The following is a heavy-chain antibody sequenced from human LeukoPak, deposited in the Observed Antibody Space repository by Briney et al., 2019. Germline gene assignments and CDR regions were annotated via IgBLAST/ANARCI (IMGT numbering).Heavy chain of an antibody. CDR1: GFTFSSYA. CDR3: AKGISPYSSSRAFDY. D-gene: IGHD6-13*01. Sequence: PGGSLRLSCAASGFTFSSYAMSWVRQAPGKGLEWVSAISGSGGSTYYADSMKGRFTISRDNSKNTLYLQMNSLRAEDTAVYYCAKGISPYSSSRAFDYWGQGTLVTVSS. CDR2: ISGSGGST. J-gene: IGHJ4*02. V-gene: IGHV3-23*01.